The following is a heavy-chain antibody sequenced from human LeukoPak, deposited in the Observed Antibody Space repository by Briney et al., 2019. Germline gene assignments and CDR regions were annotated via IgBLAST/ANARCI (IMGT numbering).Heavy chain of an antibody. CDR3: ARDRLYSSGWEHDAFDI. Sequence: ASVKVSCKASGYTFTSYGISWVRQAPGQGLEWMGWISAYNGNTNYAQKLQGRVTMTTDTSTSTAYMELGSLRSEDTAVYYCARDRLYSSGWEHDAFDIWGQGTMVTVSS. CDR2: ISAYNGNT. V-gene: IGHV1-18*01. J-gene: IGHJ3*02. D-gene: IGHD6-19*01. CDR1: GYTFTSYG.